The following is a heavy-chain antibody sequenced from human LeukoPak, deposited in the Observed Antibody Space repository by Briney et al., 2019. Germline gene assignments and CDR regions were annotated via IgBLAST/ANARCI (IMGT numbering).Heavy chain of an antibody. D-gene: IGHD3-10*02. J-gene: IGHJ4*02. CDR3: SRGVFGPYFDY. CDR2: IYYSGST. CDR1: GGSISSGGYY. V-gene: IGHV4-31*03. Sequence: MASETLSLTCTVSGGSISSGGYYWSWIRQHPGKGLEWIGYIYYSGSTYYNPSLKSRVTISVDTSKNQFSLKLSSVTAADTAVYYCSRGVFGPYFDYWGQGTLVTVSS.